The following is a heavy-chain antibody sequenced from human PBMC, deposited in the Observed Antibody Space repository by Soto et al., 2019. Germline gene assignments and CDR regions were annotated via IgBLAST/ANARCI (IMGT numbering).Heavy chain of an antibody. CDR3: AADRKIVGPIGAFDF. Sequence: GSVKVSCKVAEDTLTELTIDWLRQAPGKGLEWMGRSAPEEGEPIYPQKFQGRVSMTEDPSTDTAYMELTSLRSEDTAVYFCAADRKIVGPIGAFDFWGQGTLVTVSS. CDR2: SAPEEGEP. D-gene: IGHD1-26*01. J-gene: IGHJ4*02. V-gene: IGHV1-24*01. CDR1: EDTLTELT.